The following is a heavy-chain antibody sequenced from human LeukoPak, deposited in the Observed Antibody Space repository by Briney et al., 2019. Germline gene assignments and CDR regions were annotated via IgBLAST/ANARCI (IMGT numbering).Heavy chain of an antibody. CDR3: ARGDSGGAARFDY. D-gene: IGHD2-15*01. V-gene: IGHV4-4*07. CDR1: GGSFGSYH. CDR2: IYATGVT. J-gene: IGHJ4*02. Sequence: PETLCPSCTISGGSFGSYHWNWIRQPAGKGLEWIGRIYATGVTLHDPSLNSRVTMSVDTSRNQFSLKLTSLTAADTAVYYCARGDSGGAARFDYWGQGALVTVSS.